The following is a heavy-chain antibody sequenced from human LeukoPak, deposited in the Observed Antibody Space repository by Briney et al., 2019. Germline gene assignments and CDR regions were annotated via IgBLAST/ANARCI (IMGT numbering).Heavy chain of an antibody. J-gene: IGHJ4*02. Sequence: SETLSLTCAVYGGSFSGCYWSWIRQPPGKGLEWIGEINHSGSTNYNPSLKSRVTISVDTSKNQFSLKLSSVTAADTAVYYCARGLEYYYDSSGYLGYYFDYWGQGTLVTVSS. CDR2: INHSGST. V-gene: IGHV4-34*01. CDR3: ARGLEYYYDSSGYLGYYFDY. D-gene: IGHD3-22*01. CDR1: GGSFSGCY.